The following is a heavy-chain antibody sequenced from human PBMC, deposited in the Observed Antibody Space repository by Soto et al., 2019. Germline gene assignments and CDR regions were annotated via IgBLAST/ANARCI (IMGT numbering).Heavy chain of an antibody. D-gene: IGHD6-13*01. J-gene: IGHJ5*02. CDR2: ISAYNGNT. Sequence: ASVKVSCKASGYTFTSYGISWVRQAPGQGLEWMGWISAYNGNTNYAQKLQGRVTMTTDTSTSTAYMELRSLRSDDTAVYYCARDQGCPIYYSSSCPENNWFDPWGQGTLVTVSS. CDR3: ARDQGCPIYYSSSCPENNWFDP. CDR1: GYTFTSYG. V-gene: IGHV1-18*01.